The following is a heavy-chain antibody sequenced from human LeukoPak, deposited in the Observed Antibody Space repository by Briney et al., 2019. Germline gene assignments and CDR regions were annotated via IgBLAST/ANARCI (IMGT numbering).Heavy chain of an antibody. Sequence: PGGSLRLSCAASGFTFSSYAMHWVRQAPGKGLEWVSSISSSSSYIYYADSVKGRFTISRDNAKNSLYLQMNSLRAEDTAVYYCARDIPTAVAGRWIFDYWGQGTLVTVSS. V-gene: IGHV3-21*01. CDR2: ISSSSSYI. J-gene: IGHJ4*02. CDR1: GFTFSSYA. CDR3: ARDIPTAVAGRWIFDY. D-gene: IGHD6-19*01.